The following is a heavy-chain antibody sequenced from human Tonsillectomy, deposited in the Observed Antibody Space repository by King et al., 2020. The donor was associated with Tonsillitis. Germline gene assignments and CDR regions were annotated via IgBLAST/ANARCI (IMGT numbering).Heavy chain of an antibody. CDR1: GFTFGDYG. CDR2: IRSKAYGGTT. D-gene: IGHD3-22*01. V-gene: IGHV3-49*04. CDR3: TREGNYYDSSGYYYDYYYYYMDV. J-gene: IGHJ6*03. Sequence: EMQLVQSGGGLVQPGRSLRLSCTASGFTFGDYGMSWVRQAPGKGLEWVGFIRSKAYGGTTEYAASVKGRFTISRGDSKSIAYLQMNSLKTEDTAVYYCTREGNYYDSSGYYYDYYYYYMDVWGKGTTVTVSS.